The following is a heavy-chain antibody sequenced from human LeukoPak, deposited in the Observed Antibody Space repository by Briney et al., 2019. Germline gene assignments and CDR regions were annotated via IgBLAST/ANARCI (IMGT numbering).Heavy chain of an antibody. CDR1: GGSFSGYY. V-gene: IGHV3-7*01. CDR3: AXNPAVPASWDMDV. Sequence: PSETLSLTCAVYGGSFSGYYWSWIRQAPGKGLEWVANIKQDGNEKYYVDSVKGRFTVSRDNAKNSLYLQMNSLRPEDTAVYYCAXNPAVPASWDMDVWGKGTTVTVSS. D-gene: IGHD2-2*01. J-gene: IGHJ6*03. CDR2: IKQDGNEK.